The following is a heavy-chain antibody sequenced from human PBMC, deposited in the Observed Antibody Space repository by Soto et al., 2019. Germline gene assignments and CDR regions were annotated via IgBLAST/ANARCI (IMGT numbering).Heavy chain of an antibody. CDR3: ATLRFLEYYYGMDV. J-gene: IGHJ6*02. CDR2: IYYSGST. CDR1: GGSISSSSYY. D-gene: IGHD3-3*01. Sequence: QLQLQESGPGLVKPSETLSLTCTVSGGSISSSSYYWGWIRQPPGKGLEWIGSIYYSGSTYYNPSLKSRVTISVDTSKNQFSLKLSSVTAADTAVYYCATLRFLEYYYGMDVWGQGTTVTVSS. V-gene: IGHV4-39*01.